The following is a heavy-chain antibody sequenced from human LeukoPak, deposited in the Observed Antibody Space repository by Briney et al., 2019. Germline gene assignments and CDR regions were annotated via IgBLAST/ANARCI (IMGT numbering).Heavy chain of an antibody. CDR2: ISGSGGST. D-gene: IGHD2-2*01. V-gene: IGHV3-23*01. CDR1: GFTFSSYA. J-gene: IGHJ4*02. CDR3: AKDEIYCSSTSCPGRPFDY. Sequence: GGSLRLSCAASGFTFSSYAMSWVRQAPGKGLEWVSAISGSGGSTYYADSVKGRFTISRDNSKNTLYLQMNSLRAEDTAVYYCAKDEIYCSSTSCPGRPFDYWGQGTLVTVSS.